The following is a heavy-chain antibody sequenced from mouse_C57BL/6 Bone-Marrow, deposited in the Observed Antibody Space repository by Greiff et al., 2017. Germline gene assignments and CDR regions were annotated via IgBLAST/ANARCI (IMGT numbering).Heavy chain of an antibody. CDR2: ISDGGSYT. D-gene: IGHD1-1*01. Sequence: EVQLVESGGGLVKPGGSLKLSCAASGFTFSSYAMSWVRQTPEKRLEWVATISDGGSYTYYPDNVKGRFTISRDNAKNNLYLQMSHLKSEDTAMYYCARGGDYYGSSYYAMDYWGQGTSVTVSS. J-gene: IGHJ4*01. V-gene: IGHV5-4*01. CDR1: GFTFSSYA. CDR3: ARGGDYYGSSYYAMDY.